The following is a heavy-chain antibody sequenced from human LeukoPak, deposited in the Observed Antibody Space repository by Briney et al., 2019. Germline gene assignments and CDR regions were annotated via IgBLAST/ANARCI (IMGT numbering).Heavy chain of an antibody. V-gene: IGHV5-51*01. CDR2: IYPGDSDT. CDR1: GYSFPSNW. D-gene: IGHD6-19*01. Sequence: GESLKISCKGSGYSFPSNWIGWVRQMPGKGMEWEGIIYPGDSDTTYSPSFQGQVTISADKSISTAYLQWSSLKASNTAMYYCARHLNGGGWRKLDSWGQGTLVTVSS. J-gene: IGHJ4*02. CDR3: ARHLNGGGWRKLDS.